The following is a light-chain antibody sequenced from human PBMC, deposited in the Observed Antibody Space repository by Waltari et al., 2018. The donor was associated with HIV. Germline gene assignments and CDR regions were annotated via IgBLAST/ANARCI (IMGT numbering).Light chain of an antibody. CDR2: EGS. J-gene: IGLJ1*01. CDR3: SSYTSSSAWV. V-gene: IGLV2-18*02. Sequence: QSALTQPPSVSGSPGQSVTISCTGTSSDVGSYNRVSWYQQPPGTAPKLMIYEGSNRPSGVPDRFSGSKSGNTASLTISGLQAEDEADYYCSSYTSSSAWVFGTGTKVTVL. CDR1: SSDVGSYNR.